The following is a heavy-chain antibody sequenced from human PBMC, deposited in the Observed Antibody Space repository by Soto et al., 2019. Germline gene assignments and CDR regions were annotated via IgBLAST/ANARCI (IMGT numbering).Heavy chain of an antibody. D-gene: IGHD3-10*01. V-gene: IGHV1-8*01. J-gene: IGHJ6*02. CDR1: GYTFTSYD. Sequence: EASVKVSCKASGYTFTSYDINWVRQATGQGLEWMGWMNPNSGNTGYAQKFQGRVTMTRNTSISTAYMELSSLRSEDAAVYYCARSPGRLLWFDRAPPLYYYYYGMDVWGQGTTVTVSS. CDR3: ARSPGRLLWFDRAPPLYYYYYGMDV. CDR2: MNPNSGNT.